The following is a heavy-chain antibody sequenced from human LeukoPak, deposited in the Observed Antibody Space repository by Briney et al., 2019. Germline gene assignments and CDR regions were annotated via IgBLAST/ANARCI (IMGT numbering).Heavy chain of an antibody. J-gene: IGHJ4*02. CDR1: GFTFSSYE. CDR3: SRDRHCIGSTCYGL. D-gene: IGHD2-2*01. Sequence: PGGSLRLSCAASGFTFSSYEMNWVRQAPGKGLEWVSYISSSGSTIYYADSVKGRFTISRDNAKNSLYLQMNSLRAEDTAVYYCSRDRHCIGSTCYGLWGQGTRVTVSS. CDR2: ISSSGSTI. V-gene: IGHV3-48*03.